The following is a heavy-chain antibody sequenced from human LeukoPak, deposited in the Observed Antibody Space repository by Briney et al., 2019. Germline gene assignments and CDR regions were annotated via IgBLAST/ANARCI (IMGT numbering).Heavy chain of an antibody. CDR1: GFNFSTYG. V-gene: IGHV3-30*02. J-gene: IGHJ4*02. CDR3: AKGYGSGWYEPIDY. D-gene: IGHD6-19*01. Sequence: GGSLRLSCAASGFNFSTYGMHWVRQAPGKGLEWVTYIRSDGTNKYYVDSVRGRFIISRDNSKKTLSLQMNNLRTEDTAVYYCAKGYGSGWYEPIDYWGQGTLVTVSS. CDR2: IRSDGTNK.